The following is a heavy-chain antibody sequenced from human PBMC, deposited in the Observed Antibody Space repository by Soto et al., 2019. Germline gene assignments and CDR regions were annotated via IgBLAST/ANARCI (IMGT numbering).Heavy chain of an antibody. Sequence: SETLSLTCTVSGSSIGTYCWSWIRQSPGKGLEWIGYIYDRGTTDYTPSLKSRVTMSVDTSKSQFSLHLNSVTTADTAVYYCAFSWNALAVTTFDYWGQGIQVTVSS. CDR3: AFSWNALAVTTFDY. D-gene: IGHD4-17*01. CDR2: IYDRGTT. V-gene: IGHV4-59*01. CDR1: GSSIGTYC. J-gene: IGHJ4*02.